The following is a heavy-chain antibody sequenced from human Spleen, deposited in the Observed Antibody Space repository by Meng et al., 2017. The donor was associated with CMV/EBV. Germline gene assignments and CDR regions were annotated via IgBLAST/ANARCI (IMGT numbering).Heavy chain of an antibody. CDR3: ARGRLNYYDSESDSKIFRWFDR. V-gene: IGHV4-34*01. D-gene: IGHD3-10*01. J-gene: IGHJ5*02. CDR2: VNHSGST. Sequence: DYYGSWIRQPPGKGLEWIGEVNHSGSTTYDPSLKSRLIISIDRSRNQFSLKLNSVTAADTAVYYCARGRLNYYDSESDSKIFRWFDRWGQGTLVTVSS. CDR1: DYY.